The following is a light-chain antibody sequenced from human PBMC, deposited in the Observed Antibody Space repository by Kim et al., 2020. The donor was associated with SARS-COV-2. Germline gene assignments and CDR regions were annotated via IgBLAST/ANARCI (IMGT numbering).Light chain of an antibody. CDR2: SGS. J-gene: IGKJ1*01. CDR1: QDGSNY. Sequence: ASVGERVTSTRRARQDGSNYLVCFQLKKGKAPQNRLYSGSALQPGVPSRLSGSGAGREFSLPVTSLQHEDVVTYYCQKRDSAPWTFGQGTKVDIK. CDR3: QKRDSAPWT. V-gene: IGKV1-27*01.